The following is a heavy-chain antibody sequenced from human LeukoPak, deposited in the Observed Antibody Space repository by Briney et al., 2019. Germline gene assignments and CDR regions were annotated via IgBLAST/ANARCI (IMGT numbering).Heavy chain of an antibody. CDR2: IKQDGSEI. V-gene: IGHV3-7*01. CDR1: GFTFSGYW. J-gene: IGHJ4*02. CDR3: AKDPRTGAVSGIFYFDY. D-gene: IGHD6-19*01. Sequence: GGSLRLSCAASGFTFSGYWMSWVRQAPGKGPEWVANIKQDGSEIYYVDSVKGRFTISRDNSKNTLYLQMDSLRPEDTAVYYCAKDPRTGAVSGIFYFDYWGQGTLLTVSS.